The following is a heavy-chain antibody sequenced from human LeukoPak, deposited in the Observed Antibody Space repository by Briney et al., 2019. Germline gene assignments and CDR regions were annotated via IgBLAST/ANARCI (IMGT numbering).Heavy chain of an antibody. CDR1: GFTFSSYW. J-gene: IGHJ3*02. Sequence: PGGSLRLSCAASGFTFSSYWMHWVRQAPGKGLVWVSRINSDGSSTSYADSVKGRFTISRDNAKNTLYLQMNSLRAEDTAVYYCARVTPALEYYYDSSFDIWGQGTMVTVSS. CDR3: ARVTPALEYYYDSSFDI. D-gene: IGHD3-22*01. CDR2: INSDGSST. V-gene: IGHV3-74*01.